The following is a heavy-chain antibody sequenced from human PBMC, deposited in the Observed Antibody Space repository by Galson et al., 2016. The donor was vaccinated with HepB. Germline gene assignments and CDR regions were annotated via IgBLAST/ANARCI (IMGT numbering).Heavy chain of an antibody. Sequence: SVKVSCKASGGTFSSYPISWVRQAPGQGLEWVGGIIPIFGAANYAQKFQGRVTITADESTYTAYMSLSNLTSEDTAVYYCARDRGSSWFKLFDFGGQGTVVTVSS. V-gene: IGHV1-69*13. D-gene: IGHD6-13*01. CDR3: ARDRGSSWFKLFDF. CDR1: GGTFSSYP. CDR2: IIPIFGAA. J-gene: IGHJ4*02.